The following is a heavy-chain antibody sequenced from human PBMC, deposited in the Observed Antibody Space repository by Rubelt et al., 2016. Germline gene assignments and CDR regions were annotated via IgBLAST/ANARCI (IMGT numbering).Heavy chain of an antibody. CDR2: IYYSGST. J-gene: IGHJ3*02. CDR1: GGSISSYY. CDR3: ASEYGSSSFLVGAFDI. V-gene: IGHV4-59*12. Sequence: QVQLQESGPGLVKPSETLSLTCTVSGGSISSYYWSWIRQPPGKGLEWIGSIYYSGSTNYNPSLKSRVTISGDTSKNQFSLKLSSVTAADTAVYYCASEYGSSSFLVGAFDIWGQGTMVTVSS. D-gene: IGHD6-6*01.